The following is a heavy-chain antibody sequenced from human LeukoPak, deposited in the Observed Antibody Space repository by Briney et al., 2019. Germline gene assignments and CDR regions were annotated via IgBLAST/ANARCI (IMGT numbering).Heavy chain of an antibody. V-gene: IGHV4-59*08. CDR2: ISDIGSI. J-gene: IGHJ4*02. CDR3: AGHHPRNTVDF. Sequence: SETLSLTCTVSGGSISSYYWSWIRQPPGKGLEWIAYISDIGSINYNLSLKSRVTISLDTSKNQFSLKLSSVTAADTAVYYCAGHHPRNTVDFWGQGTLVTVSS. D-gene: IGHD2/OR15-2a*01. CDR1: GGSISSYY.